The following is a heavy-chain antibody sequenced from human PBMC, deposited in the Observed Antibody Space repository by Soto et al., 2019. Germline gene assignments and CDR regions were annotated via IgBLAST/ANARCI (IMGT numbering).Heavy chain of an antibody. V-gene: IGHV4-4*09. CDR1: GASMNSYY. Sequence: PSETLSLTCTVSGASMNSYYWSWIGQSPGKGLEWIGNIYSSGNSNYNPSLKSRVIISIDTPNKQFSLKVTSVTAADTAVYYCARLVAVREWYCDYWGQGTLVTVSS. CDR2: IYSSGNS. J-gene: IGHJ4*02. CDR3: ARLVAVREWYCDY. D-gene: IGHD3-3*01.